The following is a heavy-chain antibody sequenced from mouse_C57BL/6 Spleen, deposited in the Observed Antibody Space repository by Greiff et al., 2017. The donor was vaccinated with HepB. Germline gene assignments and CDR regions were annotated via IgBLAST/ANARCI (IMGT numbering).Heavy chain of an antibody. CDR3: TTRLYYGSSPAWFAY. D-gene: IGHD1-1*01. CDR2: IDPENGDT. J-gene: IGHJ3*01. Sequence: VQLQQSGAELVRPGASVKLSCTASGFNIKDDYMHWVKQRPEQGLEWIGWIDPENGDTEYASKFQGKATITADTSSNTAYLQLSSLTSEDTAVYYCTTRLYYGSSPAWFAYWGQGTLVTGSA. V-gene: IGHV14-4*01. CDR1: GFNIKDDY.